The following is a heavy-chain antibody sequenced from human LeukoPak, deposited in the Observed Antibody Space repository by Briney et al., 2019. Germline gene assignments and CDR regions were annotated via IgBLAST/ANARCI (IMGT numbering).Heavy chain of an antibody. D-gene: IGHD3-10*01. V-gene: IGHV1-8*02. Sequence: ASVKVSCKASGYTFTGYYMHWVRQATGQGLEWMGWMNPNSGNTGYAQKFQGRVTMTRNTSISTAYMELSSLRSEDTAVYYCARGRSGSGSYYNDYWGQGTLVTVSS. CDR3: ARGRSGSGSYYNDY. CDR2: MNPNSGNT. J-gene: IGHJ4*02. CDR1: GYTFTGYY.